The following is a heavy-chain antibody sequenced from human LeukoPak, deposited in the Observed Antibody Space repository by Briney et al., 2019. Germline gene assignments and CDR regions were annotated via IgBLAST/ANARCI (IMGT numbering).Heavy chain of an antibody. CDR1: GGSITSTEW. D-gene: IGHD3-3*01. V-gene: IGHV4-4*02. CDR2: MYHSGTT. J-gene: IGHJ5*01. Sequence: SGTLSLTCSVSGGSITSTEWWSWVRQPPGKGLEWIGEMYHSGTTNYNPSLKSRVTLSADKSKNQLSLNLNSVTAADTAVYYCTRKQSGWFYFWGQGTLVTVSS. CDR3: TRKQSGWFYF.